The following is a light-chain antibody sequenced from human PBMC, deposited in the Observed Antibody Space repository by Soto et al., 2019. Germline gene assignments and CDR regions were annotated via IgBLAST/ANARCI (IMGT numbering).Light chain of an antibody. Sequence: QPVLTQSPSASASLGASVKLTCTLSSGHSSYAIAWHQQQPEKGPRYLMKLNSDGSHSKADGIPDRFSGSSSGAERYLTISSLQSEDEADYYCQTWGTGGVVFGGGTQLTV. J-gene: IGLJ2*01. CDR2: LNSDGSH. CDR1: SGHSSYA. CDR3: QTWGTGGVV. V-gene: IGLV4-69*01.